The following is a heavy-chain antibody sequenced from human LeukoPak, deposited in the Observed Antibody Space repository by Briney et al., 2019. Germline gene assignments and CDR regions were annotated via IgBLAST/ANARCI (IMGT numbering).Heavy chain of an antibody. V-gene: IGHV1-46*01. CDR3: ARDSGYRTSSSEYVQH. CDR1: GYTFTSYY. D-gene: IGHD6-6*01. Sequence: ASVKVSCKTSGYTFTSYYMHWVRQAPGQGLEWMGIMNPSSGTTSYAQNFQGRVTMTRDTSTTTVYMEVSSLRSEDTAVYYCARDSGYRTSSSEYVQHWGQGTLVTVSS. J-gene: IGHJ1*01. CDR2: MNPSSGTT.